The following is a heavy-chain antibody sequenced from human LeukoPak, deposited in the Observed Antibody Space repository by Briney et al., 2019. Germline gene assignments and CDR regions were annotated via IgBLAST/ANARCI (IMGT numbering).Heavy chain of an antibody. V-gene: IGHV3-53*01. CDR2: IYTGGNT. Sequence: GGSLRLSCTASGFPVSSNYMTWVRQAPGKGLEWVSVIYTGGNTDHADSVQGRFTLSRDNSKNTLYLHMNCLRVEDTAVYYCARGRPPYYFDYWGQGTLVTVSS. CDR1: GFPVSSNY. CDR3: ARGRPPYYFDY. J-gene: IGHJ4*02.